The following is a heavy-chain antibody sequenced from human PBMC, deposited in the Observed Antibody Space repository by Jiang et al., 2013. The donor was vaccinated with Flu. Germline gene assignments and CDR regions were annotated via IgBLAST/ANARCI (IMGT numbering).Heavy chain of an antibody. CDR1: GGTFSSYA. CDR2: IIPILAIP. V-gene: IGHV1-69*04. CDR3: AKCPGDTAMDTFYYYGMDV. D-gene: IGHD5-18*01. J-gene: IGHJ6*02. Sequence: KPGSSVKVSCKASGGTFSSYAISWVRQAPGQGLEWMGRIIPILAIPKYAQKFQGRLTITADRFTSTAYMELSGLRSEDTAVYFCAKCPGDTAMDTFYYYGMDVWGQGTTITVSS.